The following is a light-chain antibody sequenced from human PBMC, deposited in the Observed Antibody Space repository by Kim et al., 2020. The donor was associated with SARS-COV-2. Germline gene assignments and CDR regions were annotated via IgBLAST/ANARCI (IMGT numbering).Light chain of an antibody. CDR2: AAS. CDR1: QGISSY. CDR3: QQLNSYPRGT. Sequence: DIQMTQSPSTLSASVGDRVTITCRASQGISSYLAWYQQKPGKAPKLLIYAASTLQSGVPSRFSGSGSGTEFTLTISSLQPEDFATYYCQQLNSYPRGTFGQGTKLEIK. J-gene: IGKJ2*01. V-gene: IGKV1-9*01.